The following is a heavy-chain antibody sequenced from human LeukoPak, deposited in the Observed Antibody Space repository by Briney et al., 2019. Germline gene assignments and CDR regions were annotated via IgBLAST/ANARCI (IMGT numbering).Heavy chain of an antibody. CDR3: ARGVVPAARGVFDY. V-gene: IGHV1-69*06. J-gene: IGHJ4*02. CDR2: IIPIFGTA. D-gene: IGHD2-2*01. CDR1: GGTFSSYA. Sequence: SVKVSCKASGGTFSSYAISWVRQAPGQGLEWVGGIIPIFGTANYAQKFQSRVTIIADKSTSTAYMELSSLRSEDTAVYYCARGVVPAARGVFDYWGQGTLVTVSS.